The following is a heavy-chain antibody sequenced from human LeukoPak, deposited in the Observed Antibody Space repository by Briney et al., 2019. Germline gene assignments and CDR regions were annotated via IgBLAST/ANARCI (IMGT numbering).Heavy chain of an antibody. J-gene: IGHJ4*02. D-gene: IGHD1-14*01. CDR3: ARDMWGTCDY. V-gene: IGHV3-74*01. CDR2: INPDGTST. CDR1: GFTFSDYW. Sequence: GGSLRLSCAAPGFTFSDYWMHWVRQAPGKGPAWVSRINPDGTSTSYADSVKGRFTISRDNAKNTLYLQISSVRAEDTAVYYCARDMWGTCDYWGQGTLVTVSS.